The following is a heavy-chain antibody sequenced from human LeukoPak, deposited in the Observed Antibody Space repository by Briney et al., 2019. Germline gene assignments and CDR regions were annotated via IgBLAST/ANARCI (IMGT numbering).Heavy chain of an antibody. V-gene: IGHV3-30*03. CDR3: SELGDYGMDV. CDR2: ISYDGSNK. Sequence: PGGSLRLSCAASGFTFSSYGMHWVRQAPGKGLEWVAVISYDGSNKYYADSVKGRFTISRDNSKNTLYLRMNSLRAEDTAVYYCSELGDYGMDVWGQGTTVTVSS. J-gene: IGHJ6*02. D-gene: IGHD3-10*01. CDR1: GFTFSSYG.